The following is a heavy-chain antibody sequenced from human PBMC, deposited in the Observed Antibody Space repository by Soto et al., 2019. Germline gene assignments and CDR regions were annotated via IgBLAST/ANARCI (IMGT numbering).Heavy chain of an antibody. D-gene: IGHD2-15*01. CDR1: GGSISSYY. Sequence: ETLSLTCTVSGGSISSYYCSWIRQPPGKGLEWIGYIYYSGSTNYNPSLKSRVTISVDTSKNQFSLKLSSVTAADTAVYYCAREGGYCSGGSCYSSWFDPWGQGTLVTVSS. CDR2: IYYSGST. J-gene: IGHJ5*02. CDR3: AREGGYCSGGSCYSSWFDP. V-gene: IGHV4-59*01.